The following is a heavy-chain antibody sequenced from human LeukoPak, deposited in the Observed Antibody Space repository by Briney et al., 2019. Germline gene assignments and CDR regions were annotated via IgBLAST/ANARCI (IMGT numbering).Heavy chain of an antibody. V-gene: IGHV4-39*01. D-gene: IGHD1-7*01. CDR2: IYYSGST. Sequence: SETLSLTCSVSGGSISSTSYYWGWIRQPPGKGLEWIGTIYYSGSTYYNPSLKSRVTISVDTSKNQFSLQLSSVTAADTAVYYCARQRNGNYLSPVNYWGQGTLVTVSS. CDR1: GGSISSTSYY. J-gene: IGHJ4*02. CDR3: ARQRNGNYLSPVNY.